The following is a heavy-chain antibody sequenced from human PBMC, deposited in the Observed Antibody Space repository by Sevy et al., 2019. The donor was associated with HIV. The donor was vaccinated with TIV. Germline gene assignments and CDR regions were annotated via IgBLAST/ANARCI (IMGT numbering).Heavy chain of an antibody. CDR1: GFSVSRNH. J-gene: IGHJ4*02. V-gene: IGHV3-53*01. D-gene: IGHD6-19*01. Sequence: GGSLRLSCAASGFSVSRNHINWVRQAPGKGQEWISVIYSDGTTQYADSVKGRFTISRDTSNNTVYLQVSSLRADDTAVYYCARRLSSAWYFDFWGQGTLVTVSS. CDR2: IYSDGTT. CDR3: ARRLSSAWYFDF.